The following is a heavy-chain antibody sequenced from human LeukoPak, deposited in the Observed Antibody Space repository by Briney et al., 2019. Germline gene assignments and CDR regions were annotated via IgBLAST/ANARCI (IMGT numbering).Heavy chain of an antibody. D-gene: IGHD3-22*01. CDR3: ARKLPTYDSSGYDSPTDY. V-gene: IGHV3-11*04. Sequence: PGGSLRLSCAASGFTFSDYYMSWIRQAPGKGLEWVSYISTTGSTIYYADSVKGRFTISRDNAKNSLYLQMNSLRAEDTAVYYCARKLPTYDSSGYDSPTDYWGQGTLVTVSS. CDR1: GFTFSDYY. CDR2: ISTTGSTI. J-gene: IGHJ4*02.